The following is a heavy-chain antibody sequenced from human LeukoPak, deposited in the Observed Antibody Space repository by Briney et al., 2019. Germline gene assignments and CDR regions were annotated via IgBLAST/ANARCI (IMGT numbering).Heavy chain of an antibody. CDR2: ISHDGSNE. D-gene: IGHD4-17*01. CDR1: GFTFSRYG. V-gene: IGHV3-30*18. Sequence: PGRSLRLSCAVSGFTFSRYGMHWVRQAPGKGLEWVAVISHDGSNEYYADSVKGRFTISRDNSKNTLYLQMNSLRAEDTAVYYCAKDRSDSGEEPLDFWGLGTLVTVSS. J-gene: IGHJ4*02. CDR3: AKDRSDSGEEPLDF.